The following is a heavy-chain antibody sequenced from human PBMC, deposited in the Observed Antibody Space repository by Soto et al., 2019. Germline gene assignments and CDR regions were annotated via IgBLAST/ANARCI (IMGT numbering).Heavy chain of an antibody. CDR3: ASEYSSSSGPDYYYGMDV. CDR2: IIPIFGTA. J-gene: IGHJ6*02. V-gene: IGHV1-69*06. D-gene: IGHD6-6*01. Sequence: QVQLVQSGAEVKKPGSSVKVSCKASGDTFSSYAISWVRQAPGQGLEWMGGIIPIFGTANYAQKFQGRVTITADKSTSTAYMELSSLRSEDTAVYYCASEYSSSSGPDYYYGMDVWGQGTTVTVSS. CDR1: GDTFSSYA.